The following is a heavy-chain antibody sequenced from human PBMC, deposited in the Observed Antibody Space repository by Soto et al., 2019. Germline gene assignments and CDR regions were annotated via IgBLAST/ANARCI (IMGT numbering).Heavy chain of an antibody. V-gene: IGHV4-59*01. J-gene: IGHJ6*03. CDR2: VYYSGNT. D-gene: IGHD6-13*01. Sequence: QVQLQESGPGLVKPSETLSLTCTVSGGSISPYYWSWIRQPPGKGLEWIGYVYYSGNTNYNPSLESRVTISVDTSRNRFSLNLTSATAADKAVYYCARKGAAASYAHYYMDVWGRGTAVTVSS. CDR3: ARKGAAASYAHYYMDV. CDR1: GGSISPYY.